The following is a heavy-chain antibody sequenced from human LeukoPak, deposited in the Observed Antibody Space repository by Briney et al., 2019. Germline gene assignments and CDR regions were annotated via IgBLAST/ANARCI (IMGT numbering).Heavy chain of an antibody. CDR1: GGSFSGYY. CDR3: ARVYSYGSLYYFDY. CDR2: INHSGST. V-gene: IGHV4-34*01. D-gene: IGHD5-18*01. J-gene: IGHJ4*02. Sequence: SETLSLTCAVYGGSFSGYYWSWIRQPPGKGLEWIGEINHSGSTNYNPSLKSRVTMSVDTSKNQFSLKLSSVTAADTAVYYCARVYSYGSLYYFDYWGQGTLVTVSS.